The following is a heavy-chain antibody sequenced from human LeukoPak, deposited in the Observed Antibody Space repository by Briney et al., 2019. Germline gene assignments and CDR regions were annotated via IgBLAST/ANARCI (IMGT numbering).Heavy chain of an antibody. CDR1: GFTFSSYG. D-gene: IGHD2-2*01. J-gene: IGHJ4*02. Sequence: QAGRSLRLSCAASGFTFSSYGMNWVRQAPGKELEWVSSIFGSGGSTYYADSVKGRFTISRDNSKNTLYLQMNSLRAGDTAVYYCAKGRGPAAVAPDYWGQGTLVTVSS. CDR3: AKGRGPAAVAPDY. V-gene: IGHV3-23*01. CDR2: IFGSGGST.